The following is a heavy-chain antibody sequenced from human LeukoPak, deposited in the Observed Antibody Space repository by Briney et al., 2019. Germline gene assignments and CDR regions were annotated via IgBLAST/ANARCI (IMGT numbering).Heavy chain of an antibody. J-gene: IGHJ4*02. V-gene: IGHV1-2*02. Sequence: GASVKVSCKASGYTFTDYYMHWVRQAPGQGLEWMGWIIPNSGDTNYAQKFQGRVTMTRDTSISTAYMELSRLRSDDTAVYYCARLTDIVVVVAATNADYWGQGTLVTVSS. CDR3: ARLTDIVVVVAATNADY. CDR1: GYTFTDYY. CDR2: IIPNSGDT. D-gene: IGHD2-15*01.